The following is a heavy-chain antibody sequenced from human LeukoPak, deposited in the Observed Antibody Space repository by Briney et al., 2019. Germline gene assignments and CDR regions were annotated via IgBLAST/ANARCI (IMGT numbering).Heavy chain of an antibody. V-gene: IGHV3-23*01. Sequence: PGGSLRLSCAASGFTFSSYWMSWVRRAPGKGLEWVSAISGSGGSTYYADSVKGRFTISRDNSKNTLYLQMNSLRAEDTAVYYCAKELAVGGWPGDAFDIWGQGTMVTVSS. CDR2: ISGSGGST. CDR3: AKELAVGGWPGDAFDI. J-gene: IGHJ3*02. D-gene: IGHD6-19*01. CDR1: GFTFSSYW.